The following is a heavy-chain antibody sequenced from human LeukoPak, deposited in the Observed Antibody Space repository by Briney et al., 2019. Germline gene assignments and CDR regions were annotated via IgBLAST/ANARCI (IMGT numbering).Heavy chain of an antibody. J-gene: IGHJ3*02. V-gene: IGHV3-23*01. CDR2: ISGSGGST. CDR1: GFTFSSYA. D-gene: IGHD2-2*01. CDR3: AKILRAIVVVPAATPLDN. Sequence: GGSLRLSCAASGFTFSSYAMSWVRQAPGKGLEWVSAISGSGGSTYYADSVKGRFTVSRDNSKNTLYLQMNSPRAEDTAVYYCAKILRAIVVVPAATPLDNWGQGTMVTVSS.